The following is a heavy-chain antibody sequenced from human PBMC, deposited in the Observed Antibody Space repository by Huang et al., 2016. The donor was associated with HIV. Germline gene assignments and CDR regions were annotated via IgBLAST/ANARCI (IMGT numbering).Heavy chain of an antibody. CDR1: GFSFSTYG. J-gene: IGHJ4*02. CDR2: ISYDGSNK. CDR3: AKDGADEEWDIDY. V-gene: IGHV3-30*18. Sequence: VQLVESGGGVVQPGRSLRLACAASGFSFSTYGLHWVRQAPGKGVDWVAGISYDGSNKYYAQPVKGRFTISRDTSENKVYLQMNSLRHEDTAVYYCAKDGADEEWDIDYWGQGTLVTVSS. D-gene: IGHD1-26*01.